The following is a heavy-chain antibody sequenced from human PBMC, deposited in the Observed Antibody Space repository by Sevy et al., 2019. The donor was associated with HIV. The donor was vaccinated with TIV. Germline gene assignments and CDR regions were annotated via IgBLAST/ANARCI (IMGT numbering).Heavy chain of an antibody. CDR3: ARDPGSSWSSFDY. D-gene: IGHD6-13*01. CDR2: ISYDGSHK. J-gene: IGHJ4*02. Sequence: GGSLRLSCAASGFIFGSYAMNWVRQAPGKGLEWVAVISYDGSHKYYADSVKGRFTISRDSSKNTLYLQIHSRRTDDTAVYYCARDPGSSWSSFDYWGQGTLVTVSS. V-gene: IGHV3-30-3*01. CDR1: GFIFGSYA.